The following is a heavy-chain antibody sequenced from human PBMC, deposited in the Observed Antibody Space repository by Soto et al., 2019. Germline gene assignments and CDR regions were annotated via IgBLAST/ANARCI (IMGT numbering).Heavy chain of an antibody. V-gene: IGHV4-34*01. CDR3: VRGSRFLEWLLMSRGAFDI. J-gene: IGHJ3*02. D-gene: IGHD3-3*01. CDR2: INHTGFS. CDR1: GDSVTSHY. Sequence: SETLSLTCSFSGDSVTSHYLTWIRQSPEKGLEWIGEINHTGFSHYNPSLKSRVTISVGTSKKQFTLKLTSVTVADTAVYYCVRGSRFLEWLLMSRGAFDIWGQGTMVTVSS.